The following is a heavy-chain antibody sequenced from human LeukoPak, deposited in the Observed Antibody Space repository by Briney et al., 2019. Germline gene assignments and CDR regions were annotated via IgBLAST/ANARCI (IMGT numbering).Heavy chain of an antibody. CDR3: ARVQDDFWSGKADC. CDR2: IKQDGSEK. V-gene: IGHV3-7*01. D-gene: IGHD3-3*01. CDR1: GFTFSSYW. J-gene: IGHJ4*02. Sequence: PGGSLRLSXAASGFTFSSYWMSWVSQAPGKGLEWVANIKQDGSEKYYVDSVKGRFTISRDNAKNSLYLQMNSLRAEDTAVYYCARVQDDFWSGKADCWGQGTLVTVTS.